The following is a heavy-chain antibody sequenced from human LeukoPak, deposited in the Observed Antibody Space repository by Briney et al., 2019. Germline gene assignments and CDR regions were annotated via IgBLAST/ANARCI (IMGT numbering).Heavy chain of an antibody. CDR3: ARLYGGNSLIYYYYYMNV. D-gene: IGHD4-23*01. CDR1: GYTFTSYY. J-gene: IGHJ6*03. CDR2: INPSGGST. Sequence: GASVKVSCKASGYTFTSYYMHWVRQAPGQGLEWMGIINPSGGSTSYAQKFQGRVTMTRDTSTSTVYMELSSLRSEDTAVYYCARLYGGNSLIYYYYYMNVWGKGTTVTISS. V-gene: IGHV1-46*01.